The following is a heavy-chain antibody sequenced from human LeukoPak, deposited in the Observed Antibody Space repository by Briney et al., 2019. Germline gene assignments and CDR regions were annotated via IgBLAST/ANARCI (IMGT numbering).Heavy chain of an antibody. CDR2: LYIGRGT. V-gene: IGHV4-4*07. CDR1: GGHISNYY. D-gene: IGHD3-3*01. Sequence: SETLSLTCTVSGGHISNYYWSWIRQPAGKGPEWIGRLYIGRGTDYNPSLKSRVTMSVDTSKRQFSLRLTSVTAADTSIYYCARESRVFIGDGYYLDSWGPGTLITVSS. J-gene: IGHJ4*02. CDR3: ARESRVFIGDGYYLDS.